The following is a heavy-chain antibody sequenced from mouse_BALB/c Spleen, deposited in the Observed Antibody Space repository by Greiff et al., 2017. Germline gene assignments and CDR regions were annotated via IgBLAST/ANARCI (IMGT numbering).Heavy chain of an antibody. CDR1: GFNIKDYY. V-gene: IGHV14-4*02. CDR3: NAWGGNYFPFDY. Sequence: VQLKQSGAELVRSGASVKLSCTASGFNIKDYYMHWVKQRPEQGLEWIGWIDPENGDTEYAPKFQGKATMTADTSSNTAYLQLSSLTSEDTAVYYCNAWGGNYFPFDYWGQGTTLTASS. J-gene: IGHJ2*01. CDR2: IDPENGDT. D-gene: IGHD2-1*01.